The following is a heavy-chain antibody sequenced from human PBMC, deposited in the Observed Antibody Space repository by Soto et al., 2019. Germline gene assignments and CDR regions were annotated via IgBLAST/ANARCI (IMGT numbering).Heavy chain of an antibody. Sequence: ASVKVSCKASGYTFTNYGIHWVRQAPGQRLEWMGWINAGNGNTQYSQKLQGRVTFNRDTSATTAYMELSRLRSEDTAVYYCARSGYSSGWYHWYFDFWGRGTLVTVSS. J-gene: IGHJ2*01. V-gene: IGHV1-3*01. D-gene: IGHD6-13*01. CDR2: INAGNGNT. CDR3: ARSGYSSGWYHWYFDF. CDR1: GYTFTNYG.